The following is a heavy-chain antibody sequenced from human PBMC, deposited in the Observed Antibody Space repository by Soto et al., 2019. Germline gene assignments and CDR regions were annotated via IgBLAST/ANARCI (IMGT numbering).Heavy chain of an antibody. CDR3: AKGRKDNGSYRTAIDY. V-gene: IGHV3-23*01. CDR1: GFTFSSYA. CDR2: ISASGDIT. D-gene: IGHD1-26*01. J-gene: IGHJ4*02. Sequence: EVQLLESGGGLVQPGGSLRLSCAASGFTFSSYAMSWVRQAPGKGLEWVSSISASGDITYYADSVKGRFTVSRDNSKNTLYLQMNSLRAEDTAVYYCAKGRKDNGSYRTAIDYWGQGALVTVSS.